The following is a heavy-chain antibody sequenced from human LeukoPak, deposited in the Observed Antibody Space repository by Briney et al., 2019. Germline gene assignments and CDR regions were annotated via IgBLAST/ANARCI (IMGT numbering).Heavy chain of an antibody. J-gene: IGHJ6*03. CDR1: GGSFSGYY. CDR2: INHSGST. V-gene: IGHV4-34*01. Sequence: PSETLSLACAVYGGSFSGYYWSWIRQPPGKGLEWIGEINHSGSTNYNPSLKSRVTISVDTSKNQFSLKLSSVTAADTAVYYCARGTGTKAYYYYMDVWGKGTTVTVSS. D-gene: IGHD3-10*01. CDR3: ARGTGTKAYYYYMDV.